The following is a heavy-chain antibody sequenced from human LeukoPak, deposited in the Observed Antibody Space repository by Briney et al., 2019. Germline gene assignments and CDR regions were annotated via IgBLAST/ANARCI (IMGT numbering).Heavy chain of an antibody. CDR2: IKEDGSVK. CDR3: ARERYGNYN. D-gene: IGHD4-11*01. Sequence: PTGGSLRLSCAASGFTFSSYAMSWVRQAPGMGLEWVANIKEDGSVKNYVDSVKGRFTISRDNAKNSLFLQMNSLRAEDTAVYYCARERYGNYNWGQGTLVTVSS. V-gene: IGHV3-7*03. J-gene: IGHJ4*02. CDR1: GFTFSSYA.